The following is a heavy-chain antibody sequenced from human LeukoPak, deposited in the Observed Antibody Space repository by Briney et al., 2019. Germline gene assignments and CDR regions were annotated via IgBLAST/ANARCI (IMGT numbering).Heavy chain of an antibody. J-gene: IGHJ4*02. CDR3: AKDMGRIAAAGWTGFDY. Sequence: TGGSLRLSCAASGFTFSSYAMSWVRQAPGKGLEWVSLISWDGGSTYYADSVKGRFTISRDNSKNSLYLQMNSLRTEDTALYYCAKDMGRIAAAGWTGFDYWGQGTLVTVSS. CDR1: GFTFSSYA. CDR2: ISWDGGST. D-gene: IGHD6-13*01. V-gene: IGHV3-43*02.